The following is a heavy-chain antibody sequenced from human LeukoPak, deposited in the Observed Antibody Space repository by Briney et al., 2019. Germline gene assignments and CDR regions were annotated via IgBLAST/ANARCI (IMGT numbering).Heavy chain of an antibody. V-gene: IGHV4-61*02. CDR3: ARDQRWGPLDAFDI. CDR2: IYTSGSA. CDR1: GRSLSSGSYY. Sequence: SQTLSLTCTVSGRSLSSGSYYWGWVRQPAGKGLEWIGRIYTSGSANDNPSLKSRVTISVDTSKNQFSLKLSSVTAADTAVYYCARDQRWGPLDAFDIWGQGTMVTVSS. J-gene: IGHJ3*02. D-gene: IGHD1-26*01.